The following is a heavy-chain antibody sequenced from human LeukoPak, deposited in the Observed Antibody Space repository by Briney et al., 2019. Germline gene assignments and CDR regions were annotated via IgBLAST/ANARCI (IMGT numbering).Heavy chain of an antibody. Sequence: ASVNVSFKAFGYTFFTSSITWVRQAPGQRGEWVGWISPNNGNTHYAQGVQGRVTMTTDTSRSTAYMELRSLRSDDTAVYYCTRVRNSNNWWGPFDIWGQGTMVTVSS. V-gene: IGHV1-18*01. J-gene: IGHJ3*02. D-gene: IGHD1-1*01. CDR3: TRVRNSNNWWGPFDI. CDR1: GYTFFTSS. CDR2: ISPNNGNT.